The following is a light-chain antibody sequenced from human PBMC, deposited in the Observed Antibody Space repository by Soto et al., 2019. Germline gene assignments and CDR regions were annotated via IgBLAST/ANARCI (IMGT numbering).Light chain of an antibody. V-gene: IGLV2-14*01. Sequence: QSVLTQPASVSGSPGQSITISCTGTSSDIGAYNYVSWYQQHPGKVPKVIIYEVFSRPSGISSRFSGSRSGNTASLTISGLQAEGEADYYCSSYSSRNTRVFGGGTKLAVL. CDR1: SSDIGAYNY. J-gene: IGLJ2*01. CDR3: SSYSSRNTRV. CDR2: EVF.